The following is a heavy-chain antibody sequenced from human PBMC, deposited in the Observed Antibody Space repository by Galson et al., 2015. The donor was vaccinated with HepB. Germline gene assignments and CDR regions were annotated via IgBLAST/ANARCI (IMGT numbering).Heavy chain of an antibody. D-gene: IGHD3-22*01. CDR1: GGSFSGYY. V-gene: IGHV4-34*01. Sequence: ETLSLTCAVYGGSFSGYYWSWIRQPPGKGPEWIGEINHSGSTNYNPSLKSRVTISVDTSKNQFSLKLSSVTAADTAVYYCARGLYDSSGGGFDPWGQETLVTVSS. J-gene: IGHJ5*02. CDR2: INHSGST. CDR3: ARGLYDSSGGGFDP.